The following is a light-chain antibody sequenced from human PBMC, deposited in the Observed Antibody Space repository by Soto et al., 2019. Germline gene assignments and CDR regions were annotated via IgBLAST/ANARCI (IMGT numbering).Light chain of an antibody. CDR3: QQYNSYWGT. CDR1: QSISSW. CDR2: DAS. Sequence: DIQMTQSPSTLSASVGDRVTITCRASQSISSWLAWYQQKQGKAPKLLIYDASSLESGVPSRFSGSGSGTEFTLTISSLQPDDFATYYCQQYNSYWGTFGPGTKVEIK. J-gene: IGKJ1*01. V-gene: IGKV1-5*01.